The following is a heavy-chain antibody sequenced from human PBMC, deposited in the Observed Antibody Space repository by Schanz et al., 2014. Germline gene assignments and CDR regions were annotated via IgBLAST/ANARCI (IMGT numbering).Heavy chain of an antibody. V-gene: IGHV3-30*02. CDR2: IRYDGINK. CDR1: GFTFSTTG. CDR3: AKEWSPSF. D-gene: IGHD1-26*01. Sequence: QVRLVESGGGVVQPGGSLRLSCAASGFTFSTTGMHWVRQAPGKGLVWVTYIRYDGINKYYADSVKGRFTVSRDNAKSTLFLQMDSLRPEDTAIYYCAKEWSPSFWGQGTTVTVSS. J-gene: IGHJ6*02.